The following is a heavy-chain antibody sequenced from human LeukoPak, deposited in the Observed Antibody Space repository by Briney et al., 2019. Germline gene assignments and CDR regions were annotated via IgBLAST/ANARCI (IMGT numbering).Heavy chain of an antibody. J-gene: IGHJ4*02. CDR1: GGSISSGDYY. D-gene: IGHD6-13*01. Sequence: SQTLSLTCTVSGGSISSGDYYWSWIRQPPGKGLEWIGYIYYSGSTYYNPSLKSRVTISVDTSKNQFSLKLSSVTAADTAVYHCARRSSTLYEGCWGRGTLVTVSS. V-gene: IGHV4-30-4*08. CDR3: ARRSSTLYEGC. CDR2: IYYSGST.